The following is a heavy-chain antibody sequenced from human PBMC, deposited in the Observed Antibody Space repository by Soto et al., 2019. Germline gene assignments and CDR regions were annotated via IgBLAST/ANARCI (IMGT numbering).Heavy chain of an antibody. J-gene: IGHJ6*02. CDR2: IIPIFGTA. D-gene: IGHD2-2*01. CDR3: ASEDIVVVPAPTYYYGMDV. V-gene: IGHV1-69*13. Sequence: ASVKVSCKASGGTFSSYAISWVRQAPGQGLEWMGGIIPIFGTANYAQKFQGRVTITADESTSTAYMELSSLRSEDTAVYYCASEDIVVVPAPTYYYGMDVWGQGTTVTVSS. CDR1: GGTFSSYA.